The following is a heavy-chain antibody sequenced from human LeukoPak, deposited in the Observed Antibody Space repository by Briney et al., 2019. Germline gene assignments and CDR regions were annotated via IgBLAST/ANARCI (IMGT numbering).Heavy chain of an antibody. D-gene: IGHD6-13*01. CDR3: ARDSSGSWHFDY. Sequence: GGSLRLSCAASGFTFSSFEMNWVRQAPGKGLEWVSYISSSGSTIYYADSVKGRFTISRDNAKNSLYLQMNSLRVEDTAVYYFARDSSGSWHFDYWGQGTLVTVSS. CDR1: GFTFSSFE. CDR2: ISSSGSTI. V-gene: IGHV3-48*03. J-gene: IGHJ4*02.